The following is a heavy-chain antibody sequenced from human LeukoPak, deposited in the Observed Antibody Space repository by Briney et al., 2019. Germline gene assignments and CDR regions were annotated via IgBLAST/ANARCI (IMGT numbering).Heavy chain of an antibody. CDR3: ARSAQFYDSGVYQPGNLDF. J-gene: IGHJ4*02. V-gene: IGHV3-23*01. CDR2: TSGTGGYI. CDR1: GFTFGKYW. Sequence: PGGSLRPSCVASGFTFGKYWMSWVRQAPGMGLEWVSTTSGTGGYIYYADSVKGRFTISRDNSKNTVFLQMNSLRAEDTAVYYCARSAQFYDSGVYQPGNLDFWGQGTLVTVSS. D-gene: IGHD3-22*01.